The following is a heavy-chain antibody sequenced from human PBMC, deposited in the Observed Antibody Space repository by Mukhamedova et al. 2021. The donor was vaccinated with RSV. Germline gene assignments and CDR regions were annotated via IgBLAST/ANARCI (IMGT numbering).Heavy chain of an antibody. CDR2: ST. Sequence: STYYNPSLKSRVTISVDTSKNQFSLKLSSVTAADTAVYYCARQDGGNYHGVDYWGQGTLVTVSS. V-gene: IGHV4-39*01. J-gene: IGHJ4*02. D-gene: IGHD4/OR15-4a*01. CDR3: ARQDGGNYHGVDY.